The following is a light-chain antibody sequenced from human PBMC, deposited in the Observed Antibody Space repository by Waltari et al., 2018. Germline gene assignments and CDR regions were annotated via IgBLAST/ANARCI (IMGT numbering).Light chain of an antibody. CDR3: QHYYTSSWT. CDR1: QSIGRK. CDR2: DVS. V-gene: IGKV1-5*01. J-gene: IGKJ1*01. Sequence: IQMTQSPSTLSASGGDRVTITCRASQSIGRKLAWYRQKPGKAPNLLIYDVSSFESGVPSRFTGSGSGTEFTLTISNLQPDDFATYYCQHYYTSSWTFGQGTKVEIK.